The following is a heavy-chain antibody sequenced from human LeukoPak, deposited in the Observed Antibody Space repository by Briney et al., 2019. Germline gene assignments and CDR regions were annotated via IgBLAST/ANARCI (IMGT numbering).Heavy chain of an antibody. CDR2: IYTSGST. CDR1: GGSISSYY. D-gene: IGHD3-3*01. Sequence: PSEPLSLTCTVSGGSISSYYWSWIRHPAGRGLEWIGRIYTSGSTNCNPSLKSRVIMSVVTSTIQSSLKLCSVTVAATAVYYCARDLGRITIFGVDDYFDYWGQGTMVTVSS. CDR3: ARDLGRITIFGVDDYFDY. V-gene: IGHV4-4*07. J-gene: IGHJ4*02.